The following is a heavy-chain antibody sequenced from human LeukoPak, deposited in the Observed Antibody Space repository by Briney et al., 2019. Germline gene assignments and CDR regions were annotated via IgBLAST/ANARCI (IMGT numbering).Heavy chain of an antibody. CDR1: GFTLSDAW. D-gene: IGHD3-22*01. CDR2: IKPKSEGGTT. Sequence: PGGSLRLSCVASGFTLSDAWMSWVRQAPGRGLECVGRIKPKSEGGTTDYTEPQNDRFTVSRDDSKNTMYLEMNNLKTEDTGLYYCSQLSRGFWGQGTQVTVSS. J-gene: IGHJ4*02. V-gene: IGHV3-15*01. CDR3: SQLSRGF.